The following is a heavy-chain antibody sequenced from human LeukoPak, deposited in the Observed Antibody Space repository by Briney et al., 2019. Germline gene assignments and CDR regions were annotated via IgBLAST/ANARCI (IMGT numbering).Heavy chain of an antibody. CDR1: GCTFTSYD. D-gene: IGHD6-6*01. V-gene: IGHV1-8*03. CDR3: ARVAGSWDAFDI. J-gene: IGHJ3*02. CDR2: MNPNSGNT. Sequence: GASVKVSCKASGCTFTSYDINWVRQATGQGLEWMGWMNPNSGNTGYAQKFQGRVTITRNTSISTAYMELSSLRSEDTAVYYCARVAGSWDAFDIWGQGTMVTVSS.